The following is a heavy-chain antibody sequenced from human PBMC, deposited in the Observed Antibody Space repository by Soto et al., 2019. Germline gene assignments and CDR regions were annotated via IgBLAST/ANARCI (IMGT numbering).Heavy chain of an antibody. CDR1: GYTFTSYD. V-gene: IGHV1-8*01. D-gene: IGHD2-2*01. Sequence: QVQLVQSGAEVKKPGASVKVSCKASGYTFTSYDINWVRLATGQGLEWMGWMNPNSGNTAYAQKFXGRVXMXRNTSISTAYMERSSLRSEDTAVYYCARLKQDHAVAWGQGTLVTVSS. J-gene: IGHJ5*02. CDR3: ARLKQDHAVA. CDR2: MNPNSGNT.